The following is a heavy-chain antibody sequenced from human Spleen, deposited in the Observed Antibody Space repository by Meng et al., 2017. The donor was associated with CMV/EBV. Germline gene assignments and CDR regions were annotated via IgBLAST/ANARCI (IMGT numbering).Heavy chain of an antibody. CDR2: IYSGSTTA. V-gene: IGHV3-23*03. CDR1: GFLFSVYA. J-gene: IGHJ4*02. CDR3: TKLGSNWFRGPADY. Sequence: ASGFLFSVYAMNWVRQAPGKGLEWVSVIYSGSTTAYYADSVKGRFTVSRDNSRNTLYLQMNSLRGEDTAVYYCTKLGSNWFRGPADYWGQGTLVTVSS. D-gene: IGHD4-11*01.